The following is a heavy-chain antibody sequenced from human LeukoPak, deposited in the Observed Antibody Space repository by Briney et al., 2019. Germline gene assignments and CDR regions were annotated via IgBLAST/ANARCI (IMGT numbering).Heavy chain of an antibody. D-gene: IGHD2-15*01. Sequence: PSETLSLTCAVYGGSFSGYYWSWIRQPPGKGLEWIGEINHSGSTNYNPSLKSRVTISVDTSKNQFSLKLSSVTAADTAVYYCARDVVDDAFGIWGQGTMVTVSS. V-gene: IGHV4-34*01. CDR3: ARDVVDDAFGI. CDR1: GGSFSGYY. J-gene: IGHJ3*02. CDR2: INHSGST.